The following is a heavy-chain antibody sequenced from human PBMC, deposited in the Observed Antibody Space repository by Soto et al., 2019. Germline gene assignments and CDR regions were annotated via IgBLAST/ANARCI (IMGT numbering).Heavy chain of an antibody. V-gene: IGHV1-69*01. Sequence: QVQLVQSGSEVKKPGSSVKVSCKASPGTFSTYAVSWVRQAPGQGLEWMGGIIPLFGTPNYAQKFQGRVTITADESMSTVYMELSSLTSEDTAVYYCARGDLYYYGSGSYYSWFDPWGQGTLVSVSS. CDR1: PGTFSTYA. CDR3: ARGDLYYYGSGSYYSWFDP. D-gene: IGHD3-10*01. CDR2: IIPLFGTP. J-gene: IGHJ5*02.